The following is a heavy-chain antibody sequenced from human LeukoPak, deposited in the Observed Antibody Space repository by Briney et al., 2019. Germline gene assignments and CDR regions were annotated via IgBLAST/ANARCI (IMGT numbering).Heavy chain of an antibody. J-gene: IGHJ4*02. D-gene: IGHD6-19*01. V-gene: IGHV3-48*03. Sequence: GGSLRLSCAAFGFSFSDYEMNWVRQSPAKGLEWVSNISPNGGTKYYAGSVKGRFTISRDNAKNSLYLQMNSLRAEDTGVYFCSKLAVASADSWGQGTLVTVSS. CDR3: SKLAVASADS. CDR1: GFSFSDYE. CDR2: ISPNGGTK.